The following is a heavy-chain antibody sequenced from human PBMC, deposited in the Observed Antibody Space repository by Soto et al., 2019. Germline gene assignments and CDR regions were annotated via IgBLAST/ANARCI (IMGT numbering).Heavy chain of an antibody. J-gene: IGHJ4*02. Sequence: SETLSLTCTVSGGSVSSGEYYWTWIRQAPGKGLEWIGFTYYNGAASYNPSLMNRLSISVDEFKNQFSLRLSSVSAADTAVYYCARGLGDARYDFWGQGTLVTVSS. CDR3: ARGLGDARYDF. D-gene: IGHD4-17*01. CDR2: TYYNGAA. V-gene: IGHV4-30-4*01. CDR1: GGSVSSGEYY.